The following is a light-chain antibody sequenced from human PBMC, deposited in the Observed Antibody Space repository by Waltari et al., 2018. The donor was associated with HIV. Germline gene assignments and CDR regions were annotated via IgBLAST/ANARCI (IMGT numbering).Light chain of an antibody. CDR1: KLGAKY. J-gene: IGLJ2*01. CDR2: QDS. CDR3: QAWDSSTAV. Sequence: SYELTQPPSVSVSPGQTASIPCSGDKLGAKYACWYQQKPGQSPVLVIDQDSKRPSGIPERFSGSNSGNTATLTISGTQAMDEADYYCQAWDSSTAVFGGGTKLTVL. V-gene: IGLV3-1*01.